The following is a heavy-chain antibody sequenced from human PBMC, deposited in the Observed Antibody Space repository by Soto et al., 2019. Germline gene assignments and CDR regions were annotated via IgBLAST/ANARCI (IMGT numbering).Heavy chain of an antibody. J-gene: IGHJ3*01. CDR1: GFTFSSYS. CDR2: ISSSSSYI. V-gene: IGHV3-21*01. CDR3: ASPYGGGPH. D-gene: IGHD2-21*01. Sequence: EVQLVESGGGLVKPGGSLRLSCAASGFTFSSYSMNWVRQAPGKGLEWVSSISSSSSYIYYADSVKGRFTISRDNAKKSMYMQLNSLRAEDTAVYYCASPYGGGPHWGQGTMVTVSS.